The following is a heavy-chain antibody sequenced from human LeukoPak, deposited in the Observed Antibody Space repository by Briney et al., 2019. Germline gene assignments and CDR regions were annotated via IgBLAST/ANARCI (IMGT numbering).Heavy chain of an antibody. V-gene: IGHV3-48*03. CDR2: ISSAGSTV. D-gene: IGHD3/OR15-3a*01. CDR3: ARDGRFSFDY. Sequence: PGGSLRLSCAASGFTFSSYEMNWVRQAPGKGLEWVSYISSAGSTVYYADSVKGRFTISRDNAKNSLYLQMHSLRAEDTAVYYCARDGRFSFDYWGQGTLVTVSS. J-gene: IGHJ4*02. CDR1: GFTFSSYE.